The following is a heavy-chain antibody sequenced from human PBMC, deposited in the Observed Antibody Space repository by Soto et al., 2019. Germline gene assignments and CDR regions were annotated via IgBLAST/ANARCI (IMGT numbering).Heavy chain of an antibody. CDR3: AIKSDGWEHYDCVY. Sequence: QVHLVESGGGVVQPGTSLRLSCAASGFIFSDFGMHWVRPTPGRGLEWVADISDDGSEENYADSVKGRFTISRDNSNNTLYLEMGSLRAEDTAVYYCAIKSDGWEHYDCVYWGQGTLLTVSS. J-gene: IGHJ4*02. V-gene: IGHV3-30*03. CDR2: ISDDGSEE. D-gene: IGHD1-26*01. CDR1: GFIFSDFG.